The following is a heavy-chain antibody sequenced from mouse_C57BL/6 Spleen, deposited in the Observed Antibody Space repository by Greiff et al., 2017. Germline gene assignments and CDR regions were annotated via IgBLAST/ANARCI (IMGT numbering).Heavy chain of an antibody. CDR3: ARERGYGSSPYFDY. V-gene: IGHV5-4*01. J-gene: IGHJ2*01. CDR2: ISDGGSYT. CDR1: GFTFSSYA. Sequence: EVQVVESGGGLVKPGGSLKLSCAASGFTFSSYAMSWVRQTPEKRLEWVATISDGGSYTYYPDNVKGRFTISRDNAKNNLYLQMSHLKSEDTAMYYCARERGYGSSPYFDYWGQGTTLTVSS. D-gene: IGHD1-1*01.